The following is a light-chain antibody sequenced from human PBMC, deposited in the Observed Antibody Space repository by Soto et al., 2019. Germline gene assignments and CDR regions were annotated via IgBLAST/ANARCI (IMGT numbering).Light chain of an antibody. CDR1: QTISSW. CDR3: QHYNSYSEA. CDR2: KAS. J-gene: IGKJ1*01. V-gene: IGKV1-5*03. Sequence: TQSPGTLSLSPGERVTITCRASQTISSWLAWYQQKPGKAPKLLIYKASTLKSGVPSRFSGSGSGTEFTLTISSLQPDDFATYYCQHYNSYSEAFGQGTKV.